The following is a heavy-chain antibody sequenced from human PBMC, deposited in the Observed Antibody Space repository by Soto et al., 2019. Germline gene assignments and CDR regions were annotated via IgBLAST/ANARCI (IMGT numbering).Heavy chain of an antibody. J-gene: IGHJ6*02. V-gene: IGHV4-59*08. CDR3: ARQGFGPLHGLVDV. Sequence: SEPLSLTCTVSGGSISSYYWSWFRQSPGKRMEWIGYVHHSWGSSHNPSLQSRVAISLDTSKSQFSLKVTSVTATDTAVYYCARQGFGPLHGLVDVWGQGTTVTVSS. CDR1: GGSISSYY. CDR2: VHHSWGS. D-gene: IGHD3-10*01.